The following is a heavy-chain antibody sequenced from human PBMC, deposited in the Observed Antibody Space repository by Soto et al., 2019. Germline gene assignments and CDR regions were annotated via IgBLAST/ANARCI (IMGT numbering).Heavy chain of an antibody. J-gene: IGHJ6*02. V-gene: IGHV3-23*01. CDR3: AKDQEIVVVPSPIYGMDV. Sequence: GESLRLSCAASGFTFSSYALSWVRQAPGKGLEWVSAISGSGGSTYYADSVKGRFTISRDNSKNTLNLQMNRLRADMTAVYYCAKDQEIVVVPSPIYGMDVWGQGTMVTVSS. D-gene: IGHD2-2*01. CDR1: GFTFSSYA. CDR2: ISGSGGST.